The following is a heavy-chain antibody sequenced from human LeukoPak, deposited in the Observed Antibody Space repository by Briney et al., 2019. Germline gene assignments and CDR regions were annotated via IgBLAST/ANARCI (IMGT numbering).Heavy chain of an antibody. V-gene: IGHV3-7*01. D-gene: IGHD1-26*01. Sequence: GGSLRLSRAASGFTFSTYWMTWVRQAPGKGLEWVANINLDGSAEYYVGSVRGRFTISRDNSKNSLYLQMNSLRAEGTAVYYCARDHISAYYDYWGQGTLVTVSS. J-gene: IGHJ4*02. CDR3: ARDHISAYYDY. CDR1: GFTFSTYW. CDR2: INLDGSAE.